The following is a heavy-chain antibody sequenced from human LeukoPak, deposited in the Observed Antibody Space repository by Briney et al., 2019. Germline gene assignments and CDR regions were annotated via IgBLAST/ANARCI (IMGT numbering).Heavy chain of an antibody. D-gene: IGHD2-15*01. Sequence: ASVKVSCKASGYTFTGYYMYWVRQAPGQGLEWMGRINPNSGDTDYQGRVTMTRDTSISTAYMELTNLRSDDTAVYYCARGYCSGGTCYLVENWFDPWGQGTLVTVSS. CDR1: GYTFTGYY. V-gene: IGHV1-2*06. CDR2: INPNSGDT. J-gene: IGHJ5*02. CDR3: ARGYCSGGTCYLVENWFDP.